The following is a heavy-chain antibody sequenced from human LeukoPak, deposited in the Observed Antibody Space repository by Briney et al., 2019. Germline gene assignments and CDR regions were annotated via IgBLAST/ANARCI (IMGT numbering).Heavy chain of an antibody. CDR1: GYSIGSRNYY. D-gene: IGHD4-17*01. V-gene: IGHV4-39*07. J-gene: IGHJ4*02. CDR2: INHSGST. CDR3: ARTYGDYGGY. Sequence: SETLSLTCTVSGYSIGSRNYYWSWIRQPPGKGLEWIGEINHSGSTNYNPSLKSRVTISVDTSKNQFSLKLSSVTAADTAVYYCARTYGDYGGYWGQGTLVTVSS.